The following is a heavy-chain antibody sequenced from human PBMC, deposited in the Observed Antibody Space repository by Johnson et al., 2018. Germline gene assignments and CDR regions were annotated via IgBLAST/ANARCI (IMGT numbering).Heavy chain of an antibody. J-gene: IGHJ3*02. CDR3: AREDDAFDI. V-gene: IGHV3-30*03. Sequence: QVQLVQSGGGVVQPGRSLRLSCAASGFTFSNYGMHWVRQAPGKGLEWVTLISYDGSNKYYADSVKGRFTISSDNSKNTLYLQMNSLRAEDTAVYYCAREDDAFDIWGQGTMVTVSS. CDR1: GFTFSNYG. CDR2: ISYDGSNK.